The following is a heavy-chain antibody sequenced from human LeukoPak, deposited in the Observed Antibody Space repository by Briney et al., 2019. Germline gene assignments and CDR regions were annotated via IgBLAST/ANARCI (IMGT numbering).Heavy chain of an antibody. CDR1: GITFRSYG. D-gene: IGHD4-17*01. V-gene: IGHV3-30*18. CDR3: AKGARGDTVTSIVGLNWFDP. J-gene: IGHJ5*02. Sequence: PGGSLRLSYAASGITFRSYGMHWVRQAPGKGLEWVAVISYDGSHKYYADSVKGRLSISRDNSKNTLYLQMNSLRADDTAAYCCAKGARGDTVTSIVGLNWFDPWGQGTLVTVSS. CDR2: ISYDGSHK.